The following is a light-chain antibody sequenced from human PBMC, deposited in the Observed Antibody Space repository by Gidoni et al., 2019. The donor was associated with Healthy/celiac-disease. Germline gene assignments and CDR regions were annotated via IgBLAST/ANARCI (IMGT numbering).Light chain of an antibody. J-gene: IGLJ3*02. Sequence: QSVLTQPPSASGTTGQRVTISCSGSSSNIGSNTVNWYQQLPGTAPKLLIYSNNQRPSGVPYRFSGSKSGTSASLAISGLQSEDESYYYCAAWDDSLNGWVFGGGTKLTVL. CDR3: AAWDDSLNGWV. CDR1: SSNIGSNT. V-gene: IGLV1-44*01. CDR2: SNN.